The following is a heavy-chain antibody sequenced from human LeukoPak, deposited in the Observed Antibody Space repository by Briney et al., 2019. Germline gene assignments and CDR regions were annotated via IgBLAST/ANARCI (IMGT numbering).Heavy chain of an antibody. V-gene: IGHV4-30-2*01. CDR2: IYHSGST. Sequence: SQTLSLTCTVSGGSISSGGYYWSWIRQPPGKGLEWIGYIYHSGSTYYNPSLKSRVTISVDRSKNQFSLKLSSVTAADTAVYYCARDGAVLRFLEWSDKPHTRSVWGQGTLVTVSS. CDR3: ARDGAVLRFLEWSDKPHTRSV. D-gene: IGHD3-3*01. J-gene: IGHJ4*02. CDR1: GGSISSGGYY.